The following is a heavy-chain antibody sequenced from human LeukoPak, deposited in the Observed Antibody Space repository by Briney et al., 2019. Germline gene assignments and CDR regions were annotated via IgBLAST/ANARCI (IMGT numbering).Heavy chain of an antibody. Sequence: PGGSLRLSCAASGFSLSSYWMTWVRQAPGKGLEWVAHIKQDGSEKNYVDSVKGRFTISRDNAKNSLYLQMNSLRAEDTAVYYCATGRGDYGDYEAYYYYYYMDVWGKGTTVTVSS. V-gene: IGHV3-7*01. CDR2: IKQDGSEK. D-gene: IGHD4-17*01. CDR3: ATGRGDYGDYEAYYYYYYMDV. CDR1: GFSLSSYW. J-gene: IGHJ6*03.